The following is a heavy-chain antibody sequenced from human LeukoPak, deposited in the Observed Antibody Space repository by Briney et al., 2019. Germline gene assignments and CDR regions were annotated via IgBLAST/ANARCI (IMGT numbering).Heavy chain of an antibody. D-gene: IGHD6-19*01. J-gene: IGHJ4*02. CDR1: GGSTSSYY. V-gene: IGHV4-59*08. CDR3: ARRSGAVADY. CDR2: IYYSGST. Sequence: SETLSLTCTVSGGSTSSYYWSWIRQPPGKGLEWIGYIYYSGSTNYNPSLKSRVTISVDTSKNQFSLKLSSVTAADTAVYYCARRSGAVADYWGQGTLVTVSS.